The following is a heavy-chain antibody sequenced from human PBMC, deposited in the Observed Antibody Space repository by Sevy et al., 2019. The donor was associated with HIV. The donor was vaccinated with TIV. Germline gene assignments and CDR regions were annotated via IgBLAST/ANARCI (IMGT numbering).Heavy chain of an antibody. CDR3: AREPYYYDSSGYYYYYYYGMDV. Sequence: GGSLRLSCAASGFTFSSYAMHWVRQAPGKGLEWVAVISYDGSNKYYADSVKGRFTISRDNSKNTLYLQMNSLRAEDTAVHYCAREPYYYDSSGYYYYYYYGMDVWGQGTTVTVSS. D-gene: IGHD3-22*01. V-gene: IGHV3-30*04. CDR2: ISYDGSNK. J-gene: IGHJ6*02. CDR1: GFTFSSYA.